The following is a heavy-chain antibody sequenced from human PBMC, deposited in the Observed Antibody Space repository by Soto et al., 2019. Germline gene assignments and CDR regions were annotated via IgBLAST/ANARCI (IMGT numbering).Heavy chain of an antibody. D-gene: IGHD5-12*01. V-gene: IGHV1-69*13. J-gene: IGHJ4*02. CDR3: ARGFYGYSGYDY. Sequence: SVKVSCKASGGTFSSYAISWVRQAPGQGLEWMGGIIPIFGTANYAQKFQGRVTITADESTSTAYMELSSLRSEDTAVYYCARGFYGYSGYDYWGQGTLVTVSS. CDR1: GGTFSSYA. CDR2: IIPIFGTA.